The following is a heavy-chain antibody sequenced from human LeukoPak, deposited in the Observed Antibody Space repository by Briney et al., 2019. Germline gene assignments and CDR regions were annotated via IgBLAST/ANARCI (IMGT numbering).Heavy chain of an antibody. Sequence: PGRSLRLSCAASGFTFSSYGMLWVRQAPGKGLEWVAVIRDDGSNKYYADSVKGRFTISRDNSKNTLYLQMNSLRAEDTAVYYCATAGGYSYGLHWYFDLWGRGTLVTVSS. J-gene: IGHJ2*01. D-gene: IGHD5-18*01. CDR1: GFTFSSYG. CDR3: ATAGGYSYGLHWYFDL. V-gene: IGHV3-33*01. CDR2: IRDDGSNK.